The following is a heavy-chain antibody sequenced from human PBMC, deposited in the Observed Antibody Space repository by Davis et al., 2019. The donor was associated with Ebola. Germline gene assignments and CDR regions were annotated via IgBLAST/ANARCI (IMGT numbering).Heavy chain of an antibody. CDR3: ARVLLWFGELYYGMDV. D-gene: IGHD3-10*01. J-gene: IGHJ6*02. CDR1: GFTFSGSA. V-gene: IGHV3-23*01. Sequence: LSLTCAASGFTFSGSAMHWVRQAPGKGLEWVSAISGSGGRTYYADSVKGRFTISRDNSKNTLYLQMHGLRAEDTAVYYCARVLLWFGELYYGMDVWGQGTTVTVSS. CDR2: ISGSGGRT.